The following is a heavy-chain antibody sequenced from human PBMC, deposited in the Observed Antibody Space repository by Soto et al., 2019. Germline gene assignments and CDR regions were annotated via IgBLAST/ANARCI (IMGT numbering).Heavy chain of an antibody. CDR1: GFAFSDAW. D-gene: IGHD3-10*02. V-gene: IGHV3-15*07. CDR3: TTGPMFQVGVLH. J-gene: IGHJ4*02. CDR2: IKSKIDGETV. Sequence: EVQLVESGGGLVKPGGSLRLSCAASGFAFSDAWMIWVRQSPRTGLEWVGRIKSKIDGETVDLGAAVKGRFTISRDDSINILSLEMKRLTIEDTAVYYCTTGPMFQVGVLHWGQGTLVTVSS.